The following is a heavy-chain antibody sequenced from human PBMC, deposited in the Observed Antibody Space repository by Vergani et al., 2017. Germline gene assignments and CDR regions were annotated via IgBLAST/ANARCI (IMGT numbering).Heavy chain of an antibody. CDR3: ARVEAFGYSSSSHYYGMDV. Sequence: EVQLVESGGGLVQPGGSLRLSCAASGFTFSSYEMNWVRQAPGKGLEWVSYISSSGSTIYYADSVKGRFTISRDNAKNSLYLQMNSLRAEDTAVYYCARVEAFGYSSSSHYYGMDVWGQGTTVTVSS. D-gene: IGHD6-6*01. CDR1: GFTFSSYE. V-gene: IGHV3-48*03. CDR2: ISSSGSTI. J-gene: IGHJ6*02.